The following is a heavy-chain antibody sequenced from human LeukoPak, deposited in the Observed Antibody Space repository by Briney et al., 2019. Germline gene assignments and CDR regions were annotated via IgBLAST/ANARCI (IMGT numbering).Heavy chain of an antibody. D-gene: IGHD1-14*01. V-gene: IGHV5-51*01. CDR1: GYSFSRYW. CDR3: ARLTGDYGMDV. J-gene: IGHJ6*02. Sequence: GESLQISCKGSGYSFSRYWIGWVRQMPGKGLEWMGIIYPGDSDTKYSPSVQGQVTISADQSISTAYLQWSSLKASDTAMYYCARLTGDYGMDVWGQGTTVTVSS. CDR2: IYPGDSDT.